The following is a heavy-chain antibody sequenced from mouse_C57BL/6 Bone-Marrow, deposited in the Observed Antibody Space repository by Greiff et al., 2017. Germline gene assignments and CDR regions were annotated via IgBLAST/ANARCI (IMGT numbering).Heavy chain of an antibody. V-gene: IGHV5-9*01. CDR2: ISGGGGNT. Sequence: VQLKESGGGLVKPGGSLKLSCAASGFTFSSYTMSWVRQTLEKRLEWVATISGGGGNTYYPDSVKGRFTISRDNAKNTLYLQMSSLRSEDTALYYCARHHYYGSNYFDYWGQGTTLTVSS. CDR1: GFTFSSYT. J-gene: IGHJ2*01. D-gene: IGHD1-1*01. CDR3: ARHHYYGSNYFDY.